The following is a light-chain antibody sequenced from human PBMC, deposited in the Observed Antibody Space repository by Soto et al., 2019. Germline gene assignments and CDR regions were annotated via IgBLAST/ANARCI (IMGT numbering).Light chain of an antibody. CDR3: SSYTSSSTLWV. CDR1: SSDVGDYNC. CDR2: EVS. Sequence: QSALTQPASVSGSPGQSITISCTGTSSDVGDYNCVSWYQQHPGKAPKLMIYEVSNRPSGVSNRFSGSKSGNTASLTISGLQAEDEADYYCSSYTSSSTLWVFGGGTKLTVL. J-gene: IGLJ3*02. V-gene: IGLV2-14*01.